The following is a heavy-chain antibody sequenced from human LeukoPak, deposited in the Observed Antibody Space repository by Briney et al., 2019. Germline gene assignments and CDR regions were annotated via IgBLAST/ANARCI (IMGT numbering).Heavy chain of an antibody. Sequence: PGGSLRLSCAASGFTFSNYDMSWIRQAPGKGLEWVAKISSSGGIMYYGDSWKGRFSISRDNAQKSLYLQITSLRAQDAALYYCARERIRAAVTGWFDSWGQGTLVTVSS. CDR2: ISSSGGIM. CDR1: GFTFSNYD. V-gene: IGHV3-11*04. D-gene: IGHD2-15*01. CDR3: ARERIRAAVTGWFDS. J-gene: IGHJ5*01.